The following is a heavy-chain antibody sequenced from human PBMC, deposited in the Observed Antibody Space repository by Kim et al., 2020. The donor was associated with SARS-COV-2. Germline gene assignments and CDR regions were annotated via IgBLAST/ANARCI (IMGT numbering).Heavy chain of an antibody. V-gene: IGHV5-51*01. CDR2: SDT. D-gene: IGHD3-10*01. Sequence: SDTRYSPSFHGQVTISADKSISTAYLQWSSLKASDTAMYYCARRGDGYDYWGQGTLVTVSS. CDR3: ARRGDGYDY. J-gene: IGHJ4*02.